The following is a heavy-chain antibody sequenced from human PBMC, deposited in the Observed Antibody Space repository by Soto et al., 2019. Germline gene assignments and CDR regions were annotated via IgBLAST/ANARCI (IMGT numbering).Heavy chain of an antibody. V-gene: IGHV4-34*01. D-gene: IGHD3-10*01. Sequence: QVQLQQWGAGLLKPSETLSLTCAVYGGSFSGYYWSWIRQPPGKGLEWIGEINHSGSTNYNPSLKSRVTISVDTSKNQFSLKLSSVTAADTAVYHCARGTYGSGGIFHYWGQGTLVTVSS. CDR2: INHSGST. CDR1: GGSFSGYY. J-gene: IGHJ4*02. CDR3: ARGTYGSGGIFHY.